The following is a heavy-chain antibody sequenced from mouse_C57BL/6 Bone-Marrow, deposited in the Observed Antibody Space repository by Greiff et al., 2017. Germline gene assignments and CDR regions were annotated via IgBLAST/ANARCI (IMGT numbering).Heavy chain of an antibody. CDR2: FYPGNGDT. V-gene: IGHV1-12*01. Sequence: QVQLKQSGAELVRPGASVKMSCKASGYTFTSYNMRWVKQTPRQGLEWIGAFYPGNGDTSYNQKFKGKATLTVDKSSSTAYMQISSLTSEDSAVYFGARSGAAQGPDYWGQGTTLTVSS. CDR1: GYTFTSYN. J-gene: IGHJ2*01. CDR3: ARSGAAQGPDY. D-gene: IGHD3-2*02.